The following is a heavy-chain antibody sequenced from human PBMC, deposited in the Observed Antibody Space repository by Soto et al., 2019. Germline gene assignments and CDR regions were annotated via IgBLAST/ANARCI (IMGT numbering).Heavy chain of an antibody. J-gene: IGHJ5*02. CDR3: SRGIDAYKGGRT. CDR1: DESLSGYY. V-gene: IGHV4-34*02. D-gene: IGHD1-1*01. CDR2: IHPSGST. Sequence: QVQLQQWGAGLLKPSETLSLTCAVYDESLSGYYYTCTRQPPGKGLEWIREIHPSGSTHYNPSLKTRVTLSQETSKKQLYLNLISVTAADTAVYYCSRGIDAYKGGRTWGQGTLVTVSS.